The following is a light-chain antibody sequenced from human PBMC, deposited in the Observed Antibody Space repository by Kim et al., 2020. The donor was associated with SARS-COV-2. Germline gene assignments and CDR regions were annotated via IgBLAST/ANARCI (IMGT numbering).Light chain of an antibody. Sequence: GKTITISCTGSSGSIARNDVQWYQQRPGSAPTTVIYEDTKRPSGVPDRFSGSIDTASNSASLTISGLKTEDEADYYCQSYDNGNQVFGGGTKVTVL. CDR1: SGSIARND. V-gene: IGLV6-57*02. J-gene: IGLJ3*02. CDR2: EDT. CDR3: QSYDNGNQV.